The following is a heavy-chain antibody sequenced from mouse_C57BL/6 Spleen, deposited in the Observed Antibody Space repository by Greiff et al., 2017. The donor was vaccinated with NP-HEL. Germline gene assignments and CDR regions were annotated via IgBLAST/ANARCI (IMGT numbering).Heavy chain of an antibody. Sequence: QVQLQQPGAELVMPGASVKLSCKASGYTFTSYWMHWVTQRPGQGLEWIGEIDPSDSYTNYNQKFKGKSTLTVDKSSSTAYMQLSSLTSEDSAVYYCARGYYGSRMYFDYWGQGTTLTVSS. V-gene: IGHV1-69*01. CDR1: GYTFTSYW. CDR3: ARGYYGSRMYFDY. D-gene: IGHD1-1*01. J-gene: IGHJ2*01. CDR2: IDPSDSYT.